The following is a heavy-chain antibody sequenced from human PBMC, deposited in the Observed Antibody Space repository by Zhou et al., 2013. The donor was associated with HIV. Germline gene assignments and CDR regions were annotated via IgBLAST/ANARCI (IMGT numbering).Heavy chain of an antibody. CDR1: GGSISSHF. D-gene: IGHD3-10*01. CDR2: MSYSGST. Sequence: VQLQESGPGPVKPSETLSLTCTVSGGSISSHFWSWIRQPPGKGLEWIGYMSYSGSTNYNPSLKSRVTISVDTSKNQFSLKLSSVTAADTAVYYCARDMVRGIIRVFDYVGPGNPGHRLL. J-gene: IGHJ4*02. CDR3: ARDMVRGIIRVFDY. V-gene: IGHV4-59*11.